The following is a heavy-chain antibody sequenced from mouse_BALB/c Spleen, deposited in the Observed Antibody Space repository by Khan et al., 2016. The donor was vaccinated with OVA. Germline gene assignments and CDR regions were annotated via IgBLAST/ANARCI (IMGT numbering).Heavy chain of an antibody. CDR1: GYTFTDYA. Sequence: QVQLQQSGAELVRPGVSVKISCKGSGYTFTDYAMHWVKQRHAKSLEWIGGISTSYGDADYNQKFKGKATMTVDKSSSTAYMELARLTSEDSAIYYCARGSGNSRFAYWGQGTLVTVSA. CDR2: ISTSYGDA. J-gene: IGHJ3*01. D-gene: IGHD1-3*01. V-gene: IGHV1S137*01. CDR3: ARGSGNSRFAY.